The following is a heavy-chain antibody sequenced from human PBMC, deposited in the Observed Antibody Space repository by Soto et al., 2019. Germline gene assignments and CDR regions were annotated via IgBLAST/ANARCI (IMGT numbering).Heavy chain of an antibody. CDR2: INAGNGNT. D-gene: IGHD6-6*01. Sequence: EASVKVSCKASGYTFTSYAMHWVRQAPGQRLEWMGWINAGNGNTKYSQKFQGRVTITRDTSASTAYMELSSLRSEDTAVYYCARYSSSNGTPMNYFDYWGQGTLVTVSS. V-gene: IGHV1-3*01. CDR3: ARYSSSNGTPMNYFDY. J-gene: IGHJ4*02. CDR1: GYTFTSYA.